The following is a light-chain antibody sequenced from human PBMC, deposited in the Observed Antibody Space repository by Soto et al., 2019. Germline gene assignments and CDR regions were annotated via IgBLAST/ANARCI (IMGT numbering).Light chain of an antibody. J-gene: IGLJ2*01. CDR1: SSDVGGYNY. CDR3: SSYTSSSTLGV. Sequence: QSVLTQPASVSGSPGQSINISCTGTSSDVGGYNYVSWYQQHPGKAPKLMIYDVSNRPSGVSNRFSGSKSGNTASLTISGLQAEDEADYYCSSYTSSSTLGVFGGGTKLTVL. CDR2: DVS. V-gene: IGLV2-14*01.